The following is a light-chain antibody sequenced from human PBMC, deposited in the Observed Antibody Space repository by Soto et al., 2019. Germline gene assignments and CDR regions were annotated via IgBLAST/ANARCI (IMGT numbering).Light chain of an antibody. CDR2: RAS. CDR1: QNIRSN. Sequence: EIVMTQSPATLSVSPVERATLSCRASQNIRSNLAWYQQIPGQAPRLLIYRASTRATGVPARFSGSGSGTEFTLTISSLQSEDVSVYFCQHYNFWPHTFGQGTKLEIK. J-gene: IGKJ2*01. CDR3: QHYNFWPHT. V-gene: IGKV3-15*01.